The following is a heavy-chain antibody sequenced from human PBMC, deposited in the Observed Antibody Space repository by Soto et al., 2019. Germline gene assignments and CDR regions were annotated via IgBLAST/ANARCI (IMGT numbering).Heavy chain of an antibody. CDR1: GLTLSSYG. D-gene: IGHD2-21*01. CDR2: IWHDGSKK. CDR3: ARDRGSDDPIDY. Sequence: QVPLVESGGGVVQPGRSLRLSCGASGLTLSSYGMHWVRQAPGKGLEWVAVIWHDGSKKYYADSVKGRFTISRDNSKNTLDLQMNNLRAEDTAVYYCARDRGSDDPIDYWGPGTLVTVSS. V-gene: IGHV3-33*01. J-gene: IGHJ4*02.